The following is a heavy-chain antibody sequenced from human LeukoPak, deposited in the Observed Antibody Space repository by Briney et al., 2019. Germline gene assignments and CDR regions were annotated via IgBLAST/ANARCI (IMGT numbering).Heavy chain of an antibody. CDR3: ALYYYDSSGYYYNY. J-gene: IGHJ4*02. CDR2: IYYSGST. CDR1: GGSISSYY. V-gene: IGHV4-59*01. D-gene: IGHD3-22*01. Sequence: ASETLSLTCTVSGGSISSYYWSWIRQPPGKGLEWIGYIYYSGSTNYNPSLKSRVTISVDTSKNQFSLKLSSVTAADTAVYYCALYYYDSSGYYYNYWGQGTLVTVSS.